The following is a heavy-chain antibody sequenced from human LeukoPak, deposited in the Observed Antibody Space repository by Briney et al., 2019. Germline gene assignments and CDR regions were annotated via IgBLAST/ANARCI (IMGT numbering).Heavy chain of an antibody. D-gene: IGHD3-10*01. CDR1: GFTFTSSA. Sequence: GASVKVSCKASGFTFTSSAMQWVRQARGQRLEWIGWIVVGSGNTNYAQKFQERVTITGDMSTSTAYMELSSLRSEDTAVYYCAAGGSGSYYNNDFDYWGQGTLVTVSS. V-gene: IGHV1-58*02. CDR2: IVVGSGNT. J-gene: IGHJ4*02. CDR3: AAGGSGSYYNNDFDY.